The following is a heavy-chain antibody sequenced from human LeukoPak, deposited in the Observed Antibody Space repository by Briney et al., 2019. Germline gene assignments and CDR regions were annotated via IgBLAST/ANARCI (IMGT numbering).Heavy chain of an antibody. CDR3: AKDIVVVVAYAYFDY. Sequence: GGSLRLSCAASGFTFSTFAMIWVRQPPGKGLEWVSSIFPSGGEIHYADSVRGRFTISRDNSKSTLYLQMNSLRAEDTAVYYCAKDIVVVVAYAYFDYWGQGTLVTVSS. CDR1: GFTFSTFA. J-gene: IGHJ4*02. CDR2: IFPSGGEI. V-gene: IGHV3-23*01. D-gene: IGHD2-15*01.